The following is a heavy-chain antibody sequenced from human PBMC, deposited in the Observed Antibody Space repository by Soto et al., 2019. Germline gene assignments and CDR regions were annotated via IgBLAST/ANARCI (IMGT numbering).Heavy chain of an antibody. CDR2: ISYDGSDI. D-gene: IGHD3-10*02. V-gene: IGHV3-30*03. CDR3: AIVRVADSHLDH. J-gene: IGHJ4*02. Sequence: QVQLVESGGGVVQPGRSLRLSCAGSGFIFSNYCMHWVRQAPGKGLEWVAFISYDGSDILYADSVKGRFTISRYNSKSALFLHMNRARAEDTAVYFCAIVRVADSHLDHWGQGSLVTVSS. CDR1: GFIFSNYC.